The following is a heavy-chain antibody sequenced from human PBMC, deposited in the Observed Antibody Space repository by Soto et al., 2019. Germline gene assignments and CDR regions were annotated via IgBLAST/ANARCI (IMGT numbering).Heavy chain of an antibody. CDR3: ASHVMVYAIPSYGMDV. D-gene: IGHD2-8*01. CDR2: IIPIFGTA. CDR1: GGTFSSYA. Sequence: RASVKVSCKASGGTFSSYAISWLRQAPGQGLEWMGGIIPIFGTANYAQKFQGRVTITADESTSTAYMELSSLRSEDTAVYYCASHVMVYAIPSYGMDVWGQGTTVTVSS. J-gene: IGHJ6*02. V-gene: IGHV1-69*13.